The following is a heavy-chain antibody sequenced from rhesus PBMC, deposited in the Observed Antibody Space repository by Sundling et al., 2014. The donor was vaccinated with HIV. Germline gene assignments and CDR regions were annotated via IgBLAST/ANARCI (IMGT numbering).Heavy chain of an antibody. J-gene: IGHJ4*01. CDR1: GYTFTDYY. CDR3: AREVIIITPVLNY. D-gene: IGHD2-15*01. CDR2: INPYNGNT. V-gene: IGHV1S2*01. Sequence: QVQLVQSGAEVKKPGSSVKVSCKASGYTFTDYYMHWVRQAPRQGLEWMGWINPYNGNTKYAQKFQGRVTMTRDTSTSTAYMELSSLRSEDTAVYYCAREVIIITPVLNYWGQGVLVTVSS.